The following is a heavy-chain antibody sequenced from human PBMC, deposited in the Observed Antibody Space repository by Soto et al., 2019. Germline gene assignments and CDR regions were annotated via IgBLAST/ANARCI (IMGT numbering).Heavy chain of an antibody. D-gene: IGHD3-10*01. J-gene: IGHJ6*02. CDR3: ARDLDVSRSYYNPLCYYYYGMDV. CDR2: ISSSRSYK. CDR1: GFTFSDYY. V-gene: IGHV3-11*05. Sequence: QVQLVESGGGLVKPGGSLRLSCAASGFTFSDYYMSWIRQAPGKGLEWVSYISSSRSYKNYAESVKGRFTICRDNAKNSLELQMNSLRAEDTAVYYCARDLDVSRSYYNPLCYYYYGMDVWGQGTTVTVSS.